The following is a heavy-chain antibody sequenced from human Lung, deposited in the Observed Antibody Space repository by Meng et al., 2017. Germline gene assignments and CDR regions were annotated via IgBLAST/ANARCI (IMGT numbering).Heavy chain of an antibody. CDR1: RGTVNRSNCY. CDR2: IDNSGST. J-gene: IGHJ2*01. V-gene: IGHV4-30-4*01. Sequence: QQQLDGGGPGLGKPSPPPSLACAVSRGTVNRSNCYWSWIRQPPGKGLEWSGNIDNSGSTYYNPSRKSRITISVDTSKNQFSLKLSSVTAADTAVDYGARGQKGYFDLWGRGTLVTVSS. CDR3: ARGQKGYFDL.